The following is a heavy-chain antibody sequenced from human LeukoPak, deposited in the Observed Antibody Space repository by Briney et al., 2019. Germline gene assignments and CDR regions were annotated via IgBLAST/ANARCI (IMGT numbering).Heavy chain of an antibody. CDR1: DGSISSYY. CDR2: IYTSGST. D-gene: IGHD2-2*01. Sequence: SETLSLTCTVSDGSISSYYWSWIRQPAGKGLEWIGRIYTSGSTNYNPSLKSRVTMSVDVSKNQVSLKLSSVTAADTAVYYCARGIGYCSSTSCPDYWGQGTLVTVSS. CDR3: ARGIGYCSSTSCPDY. V-gene: IGHV4-4*07. J-gene: IGHJ4*02.